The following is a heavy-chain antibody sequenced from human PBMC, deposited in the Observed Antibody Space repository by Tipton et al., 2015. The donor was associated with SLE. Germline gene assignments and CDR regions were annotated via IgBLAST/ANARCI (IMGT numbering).Heavy chain of an antibody. J-gene: IGHJ5*02. CDR1: GGSISHYNYF. Sequence: TLSLTCTVSGGSISHYNYFWAWIRQPPGKGLEWIGNIYYSGTTYYNPSLKGRVTISVDTSKNQFSLKVNSLTAADTAVYYCARDRAICTRTTCYGDNWFDPWGRGTLVTVSS. D-gene: IGHD2-2*01. CDR2: IYYSGTT. CDR3: ARDRAICTRTTCYGDNWFDP. V-gene: IGHV4-39*07.